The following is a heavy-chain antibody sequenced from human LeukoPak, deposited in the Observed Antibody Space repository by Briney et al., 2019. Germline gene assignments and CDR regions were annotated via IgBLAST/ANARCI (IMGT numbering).Heavy chain of an antibody. V-gene: IGHV3-7*01. CDR1: GFPFSTYW. J-gene: IGHJ4*02. CDR2: IKQDGSVK. D-gene: IGHD5-18*01. CDR3: ARDPGYGLDY. Sequence: GGSLRLSCAAPGFPFSTYWMTWVRQAPGKGLEWVANIKQDGSVKYYVDSVKGRFTISRDNAKNSLYLQMNSLRAEDTAVYYCARDPGYGLDYWAQGTLVTVSS.